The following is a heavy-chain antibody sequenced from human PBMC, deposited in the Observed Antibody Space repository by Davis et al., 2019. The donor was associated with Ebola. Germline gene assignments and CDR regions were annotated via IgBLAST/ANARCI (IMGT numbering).Heavy chain of an antibody. CDR1: GYTFTSYY. D-gene: IGHD1-1*01. Sequence: ASVKVSCKASGYTFTSYYMHWVRQAPGQGLEWMGIINPSGGSTSYAQKFQGRVTMTTDTSTSTAYMELRSLRSDDTAVYYCARDTRVRPFDYWGQGTLVTVSS. CDR3: ARDTRVRPFDY. CDR2: INPSGGST. V-gene: IGHV1-46*01. J-gene: IGHJ4*02.